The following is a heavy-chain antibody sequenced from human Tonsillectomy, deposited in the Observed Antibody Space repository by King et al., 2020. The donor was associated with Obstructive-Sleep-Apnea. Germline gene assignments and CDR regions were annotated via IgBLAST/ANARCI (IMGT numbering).Heavy chain of an antibody. D-gene: IGHD2-15*01. Sequence: QLVQSGVEVKKPGASVMVSCKASGYSFTNPGITCVRQSPGQGLEWLGWIRCYNGNTDYAQKFQGRVTMTTDTSTSTVYMELRSLRSDDTAVYFCARFGSAGWFFDLWGRGTLVTVSS. J-gene: IGHJ2*01. CDR3: ARFGSAGWFFDL. CDR1: GYSFTNPG. CDR2: IRCYNGNT. V-gene: IGHV1-18*01.